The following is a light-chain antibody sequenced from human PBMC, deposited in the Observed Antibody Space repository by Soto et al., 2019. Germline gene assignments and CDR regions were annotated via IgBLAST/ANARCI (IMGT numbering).Light chain of an antibody. Sequence: DIVMTQSPDSLAVSLGERATINCKSSQSVLYSSNNKNYLAWYQQKPGQPPKLLIYWASTRESGVPDRFSGSGYGTDFTLTISNLQAEDVAVYYCQQYYTTPWTFGQGTKVEIK. CDR2: WAS. J-gene: IGKJ1*01. CDR3: QQYYTTPWT. V-gene: IGKV4-1*01. CDR1: QSVLYSSNNKNY.